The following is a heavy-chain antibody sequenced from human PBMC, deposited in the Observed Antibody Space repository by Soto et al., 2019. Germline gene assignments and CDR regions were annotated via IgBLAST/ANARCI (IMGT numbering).Heavy chain of an antibody. CDR2: IIPVFGTA. Sequence: SVKVSCKASGGTFSSYAISWVRQAPGQGLEWMGGIIPVFGTANYAQKFQGRVTITADESTSTAYMELSSLRSEDTAVYYCARVDTAMETWFDYWGQGTLVTSPQ. J-gene: IGHJ4*02. CDR3: ARVDTAMETWFDY. V-gene: IGHV1-69*13. D-gene: IGHD5-18*01. CDR1: GGTFSSYA.